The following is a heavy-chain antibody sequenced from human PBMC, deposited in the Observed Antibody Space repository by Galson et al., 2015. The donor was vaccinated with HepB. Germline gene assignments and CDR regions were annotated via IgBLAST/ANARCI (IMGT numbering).Heavy chain of an antibody. J-gene: IGHJ6*03. D-gene: IGHD3-10*01. CDR2: ISYDGSNK. CDR1: GFTFSSYA. V-gene: IGHV3-30-3*01. Sequence: SLRLSCAASGFTFSSYAMHWVRQAPGKGLEWVAVISYDGSNKYYADSVKGRFTISRDNSKNTLYLQMNSLRAEDTAVYYCARDLRYYGSGKQPSWNYYYYMDVWGKGTTVTVSS. CDR3: ARDLRYYGSGKQPSWNYYYYMDV.